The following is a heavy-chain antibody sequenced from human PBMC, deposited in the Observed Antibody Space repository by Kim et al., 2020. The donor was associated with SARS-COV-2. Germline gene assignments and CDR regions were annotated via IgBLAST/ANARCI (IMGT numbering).Heavy chain of an antibody. CDR3: ARFLSDSSGWSYGY. CDR2: IKQDGSEK. V-gene: IGHV3-7*01. J-gene: IGHJ4*02. CDR1: GFTFSSYW. Sequence: GGSLRLSCAASGFTFSSYWMSWVRQAPGKGLEWVANIKQDGSEKYYVDSVKGRFTISRDNAKNSLYLQMNSLRAEDTAVYYCARFLSDSSGWSYGYWGQGTLVTVSS. D-gene: IGHD6-19*01.